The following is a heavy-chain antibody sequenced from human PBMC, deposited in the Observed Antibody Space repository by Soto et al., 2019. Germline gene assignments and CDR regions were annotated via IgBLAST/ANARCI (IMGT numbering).Heavy chain of an antibody. CDR1: GYTFTGYY. CDR2: INPNSGGT. CDR3: ARALYYYDSSGPKSDAFDI. V-gene: IGHV1-2*02. D-gene: IGHD3-22*01. Sequence: ASVKASCKASGYTFTGYYMHWVRQAPGQGLEWMGWINPNSGGTNYAQKFQGRVTMTRDTSISTAYMELSRLRSDDTAVYYCARALYYYDSSGPKSDAFDIWGQGTMVTVSS. J-gene: IGHJ3*02.